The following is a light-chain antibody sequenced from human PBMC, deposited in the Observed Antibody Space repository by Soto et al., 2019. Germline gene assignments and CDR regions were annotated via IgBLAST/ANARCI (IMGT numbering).Light chain of an antibody. Sequence: EVVLTQSPATLSLSPGERSTLSCRASQSVTRHFAWYQQKPGQAHRLLILDASDRATGLAARFSGSGSRTNFTLTISSLAPEYFAVYFCQQRSNWPPVTFGGWTQVEIK. CDR2: DAS. J-gene: IGKJ4*01. V-gene: IGKV3-11*01. CDR1: QSVTRH. CDR3: QQRSNWPPVT.